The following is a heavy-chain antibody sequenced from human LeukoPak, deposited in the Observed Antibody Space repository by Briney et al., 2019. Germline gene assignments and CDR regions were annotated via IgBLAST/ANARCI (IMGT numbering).Heavy chain of an antibody. J-gene: IGHJ3*02. CDR1: GGSITNYY. V-gene: IGHV4-4*09. Sequence: NPSETLSLTCSLSGGSITNYYWSWIRQPPGKGLEWIAWIHSSGNTEYNPSLKSRVTISLGTSNNQFSLRLTSVTASDTAVYYCARTGAYSGSGPSWAFDIWGQGTVVTVSS. CDR3: ARTGAYSGSGPSWAFDI. CDR2: IHSSGNT. D-gene: IGHD3-10*01.